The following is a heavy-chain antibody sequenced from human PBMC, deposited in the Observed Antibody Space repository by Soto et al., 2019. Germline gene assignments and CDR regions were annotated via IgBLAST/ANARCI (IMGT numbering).Heavy chain of an antibody. CDR2: ISGDGSST. CDR3: ARSLPGTYGAFDL. Sequence: GVLRLSCAASEFTFRSYWMHWVRQSPGKGLVWVSRISGDGSSTTYADSVRGRFTISRDNAKNTVYLQMDSLRAEDTAVYYCARSLPGTYGAFDLWGQGTMVTVSS. D-gene: IGHD1-7*01. CDR1: EFTFRSYW. J-gene: IGHJ3*01. V-gene: IGHV3-74*01.